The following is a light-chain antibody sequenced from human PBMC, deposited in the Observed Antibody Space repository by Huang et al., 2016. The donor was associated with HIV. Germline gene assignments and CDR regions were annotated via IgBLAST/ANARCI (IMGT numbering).Light chain of an antibody. J-gene: IGKJ4*01. CDR3: QQSYSTPSPT. Sequence: DIQMTQSPSSLSASVGDRVTITCRASQSISSYLNWYQQKPGKAPKLLIYAASSLQSGVPSRFSGSGSGTAFTLTISSLQPEHFATYYCQQSYSTPSPTFGGGTKVEIK. V-gene: IGKV1-39*01. CDR1: QSISSY. CDR2: AAS.